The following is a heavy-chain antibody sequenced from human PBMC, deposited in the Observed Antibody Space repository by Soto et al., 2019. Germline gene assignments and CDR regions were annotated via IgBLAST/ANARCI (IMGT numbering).Heavy chain of an antibody. CDR3: ARAAGLGAVAVDY. J-gene: IGHJ4*02. CDR2: IYHSGST. V-gene: IGHV4-30-2*01. Sequence: QLQLQEYGSGLVKPSQTLSLTCAVSGGSISSGGYSWSWIRQPPGKGLEWIGYIYHSGSTYYNPSLQSRVAISVDRSKNQFSLKLSSVTAADTAVYYCARAAGLGAVAVDYWGQGTLVTVSS. CDR1: GGSISSGGYS. D-gene: IGHD6-19*01.